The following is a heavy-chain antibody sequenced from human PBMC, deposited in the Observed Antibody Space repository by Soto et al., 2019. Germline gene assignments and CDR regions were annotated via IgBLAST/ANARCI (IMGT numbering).Heavy chain of an antibody. D-gene: IGHD4-17*01. CDR2: ISGSGGST. V-gene: IGHV3-23*01. J-gene: IGHJ3*02. Sequence: EVQLLESGGDLVQPGGSLRLSCAASGFTFSSYVMTWVRQAPGKRLEWVSTISGSGGSTYYADSVKGRFTISRDNSKNTLYLQLNSLRAEDTAVYYCASEYGDYSPGAFDIWGQGTMVTVSS. CDR3: ASEYGDYSPGAFDI. CDR1: GFTFSSYV.